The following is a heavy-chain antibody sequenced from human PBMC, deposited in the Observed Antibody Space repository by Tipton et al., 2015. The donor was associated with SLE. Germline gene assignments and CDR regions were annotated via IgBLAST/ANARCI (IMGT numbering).Heavy chain of an antibody. CDR1: GSSISSGNYC. Sequence: TLSLTCTVSGSSISSGNYCWSWIRQPAGKRLEWLGHVDIGATTRYNSSLKSRVTISADTSKNQLSLRLTAVTAADTAVYYCARTGGFSGSYWRDDAFDLWGQGTAVTVS. D-gene: IGHD1-26*01. CDR3: ARTGGFSGSYWRDDAFDL. CDR2: VDIGATT. J-gene: IGHJ3*01. V-gene: IGHV4-61*09.